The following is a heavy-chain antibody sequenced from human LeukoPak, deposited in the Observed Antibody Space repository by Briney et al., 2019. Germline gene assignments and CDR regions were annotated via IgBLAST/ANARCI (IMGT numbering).Heavy chain of an antibody. CDR3: VRSWYYYDSSGYYYRFDY. V-gene: IGHV1-69*06. CDR1: GGTFSSYA. CDR2: IIPIFGTA. D-gene: IGHD3-22*01. J-gene: IGHJ4*02. Sequence: ASVKVSCKASGGTFSSYAISWVRQAPGQGLEWMGGIIPIFGTANYAQKFQGRVTITADKSTSTAYMELSSLRSEDTAVYYCVRSWYYYDSSGYYYRFDYWGQGTLVTVSS.